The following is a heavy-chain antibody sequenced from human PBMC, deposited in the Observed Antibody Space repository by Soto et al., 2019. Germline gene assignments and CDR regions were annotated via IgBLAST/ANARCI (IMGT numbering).Heavy chain of an antibody. CDR3: AREVDCTNGVCYYFDY. CDR2: INSDGSST. J-gene: IGHJ4*02. V-gene: IGHV3-74*01. D-gene: IGHD2-8*01. CDR1: GFTFSSYW. Sequence: EVQLVESGGGLVQPGGSLRLSCAASGFTFSSYWMHWVRQAPGKGLVWVSRINSDGSSTSYADSVKGRFTISRDNAKNTLYLQMNSLRAEDTGLYYCAREVDCTNGVCYYFDYWGQGTLVTVSS.